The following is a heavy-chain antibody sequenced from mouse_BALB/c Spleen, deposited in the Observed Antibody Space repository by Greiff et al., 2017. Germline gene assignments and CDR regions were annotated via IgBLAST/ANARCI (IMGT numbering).Heavy chain of an antibody. CDR1: GYTFTSYW. J-gene: IGHJ2*01. Sequence: QQSCKASGYTFTSYWMHWVKQRPGQGLEWIGEINPSNGRTNYNEKFKSKATLTVDKSSSTAYMQLSSLTSEDSAVYYCARWGTTVVANDYWGQGTTLTVSS. CDR2: INPSNGRT. D-gene: IGHD1-1*01. CDR3: ARWGTTVVANDY. V-gene: IGHV1S81*02.